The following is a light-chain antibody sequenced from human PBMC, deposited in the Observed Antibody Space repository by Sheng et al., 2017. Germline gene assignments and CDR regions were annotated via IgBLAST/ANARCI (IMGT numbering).Light chain of an antibody. CDR3: QSYDSSVSAVV. CDR2: SST. V-gene: IGLV1-40*01. J-gene: IGLJ2*01. Sequence: QSVLTQPPSVSAAPGQKVTISCSGSSSNIGTGYDVSWYQQLPGKAPRLLIHSSTHRPSGVPARFSGSKSGTSGTLAITDLQAEDEAEYYCQSYDSSVSAVVFGGGTKLTVL. CDR1: SSNIGTGYD.